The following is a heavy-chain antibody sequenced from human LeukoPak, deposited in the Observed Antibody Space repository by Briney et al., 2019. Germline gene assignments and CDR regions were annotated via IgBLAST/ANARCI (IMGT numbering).Heavy chain of an antibody. Sequence: GGSLRLSCAASGFTFSSYAMSWVRQAPGKGLEWVSAISGSGGSTYYADSVKGRFTISRDNSKNTLYLQMNSLRAEDTAVYYCAKVRDFDWPYYYYMDVWGKGTTVTVSS. J-gene: IGHJ6*03. CDR3: AKVRDFDWPYYYYMDV. V-gene: IGHV3-23*01. CDR2: ISGSGGST. CDR1: GFTFSSYA. D-gene: IGHD3-9*01.